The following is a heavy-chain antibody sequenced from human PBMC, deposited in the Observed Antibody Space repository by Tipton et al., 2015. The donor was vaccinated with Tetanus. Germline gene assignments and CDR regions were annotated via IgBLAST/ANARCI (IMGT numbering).Heavy chain of an antibody. J-gene: IGHJ4*02. CDR1: GGSISSSNW. D-gene: IGHD4-11*01. CDR2: IYHSGST. CDR3: AREAPPPDYNFDC. Sequence: TLSLTCTVSGGSISSSNWWTWVRQPPGKGLEWIGEIYHSGSTNYNPSLKSRVTISLDKSKNQFSLKLSSVTAADTAVYYCAREAPPPDYNFDCWGQGTLATVSS. V-gene: IGHV4-4*02.